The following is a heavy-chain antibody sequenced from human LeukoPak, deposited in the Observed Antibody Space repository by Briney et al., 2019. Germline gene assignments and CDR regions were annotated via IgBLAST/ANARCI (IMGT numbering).Heavy chain of an antibody. CDR3: ATESSLTR. D-gene: IGHD4-11*01. CDR1: GFSFGKYA. CDR2: ISYDGGHT. J-gene: IGHJ4*02. V-gene: IGHV3-30*04. Sequence: GKSLRLSCAASGFSFGKYAMHWVRQAPGKGLEWVADISYDGGHTDYIASVKSRFTVSRDNSKNMLFLQMSSLRPEDAAVYFCATESSLTRWGQGTLVTVSS.